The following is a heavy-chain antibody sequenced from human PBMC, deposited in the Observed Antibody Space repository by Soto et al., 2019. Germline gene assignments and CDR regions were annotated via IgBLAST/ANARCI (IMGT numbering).Heavy chain of an antibody. CDR3: ATPDGPAEADLVLDF. CDR2: IHEDKNAK. J-gene: IGHJ4*02. V-gene: IGHV3-7*02. CDR1: GFTFSSRW. Sequence: EVRLVESGGGLVQPGGSLRLSCEASGFTFSSRWMTWVRQGPVKGLEWVANIHEDKNAKDYVDSVKGRVTISRDNANNQLYLQMNSLRDDNTAVYYSATPDGPAEADLVLDFWGQGALDIVSS. D-gene: IGHD6-19*01.